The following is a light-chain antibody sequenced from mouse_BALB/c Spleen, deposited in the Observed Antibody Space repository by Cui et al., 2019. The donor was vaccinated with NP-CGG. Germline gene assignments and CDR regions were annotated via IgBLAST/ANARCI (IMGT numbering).Light chain of an antibody. J-gene: IGLJ1*01. CDR1: TGAVIISNY. CDR3: ALWYSNHWV. Sequence: QAVVTQVSALTPSSGETVTLTCRSSTGAVIISNYANLGQAKPDHLFTGLIGGTNNRAPGVPARFSGSLIGDKAALTITGAQTEDEAIYFCALWYSNHWVFGGGTKLTVL. V-gene: IGLV1*01. CDR2: GTN.